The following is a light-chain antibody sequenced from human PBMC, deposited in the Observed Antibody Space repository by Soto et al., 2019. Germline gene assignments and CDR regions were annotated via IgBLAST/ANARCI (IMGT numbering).Light chain of an antibody. CDR3: LQHNTYPWT. Sequence: DIQMTQSPSSLSASVGDRVTITCRASQDIGNDLGWFQQKPGKAPERLIFATYNLQDRAPSRFSGSGSGTEFTLTISSLRPEDFATYFCLQHNTYPWTFGQGTKVDIK. CDR2: ATY. J-gene: IGKJ1*01. CDR1: QDIGND. V-gene: IGKV1-17*01.